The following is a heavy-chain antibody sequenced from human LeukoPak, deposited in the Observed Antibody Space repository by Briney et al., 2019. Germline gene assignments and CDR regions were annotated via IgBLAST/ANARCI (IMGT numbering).Heavy chain of an antibody. Sequence: ASETLSLTCTVSGGSISSSNSYWGWIRQPPGKGLEWIGSIYYSGITYYNPSLKSRVTISVDTSKNQFSLKLSSVTAADTAVYYCATSGWYLLPGVYWGQGTLVTVSS. J-gene: IGHJ4*02. CDR1: GGSISSSNSY. CDR3: ATSGWYLLPGVY. D-gene: IGHD6-19*01. CDR2: IYYSGIT. V-gene: IGHV4-39*01.